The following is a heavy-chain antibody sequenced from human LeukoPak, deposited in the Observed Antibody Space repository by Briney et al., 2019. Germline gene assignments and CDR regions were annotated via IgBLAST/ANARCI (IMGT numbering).Heavy chain of an antibody. D-gene: IGHD3-10*01. CDR3: AILMDV. Sequence: GESLKISCKASGYSFTSSWIGWVRQMPGKGLEWMGIIYPGNSDTRYSPSFQGQVTISVDKSISTAYLQWSSLKASDTAIYYGAILMDVWGKGTTVTVSS. V-gene: IGHV5-51*01. CDR2: IYPGNSDT. J-gene: IGHJ6*04. CDR1: GYSFTSSW.